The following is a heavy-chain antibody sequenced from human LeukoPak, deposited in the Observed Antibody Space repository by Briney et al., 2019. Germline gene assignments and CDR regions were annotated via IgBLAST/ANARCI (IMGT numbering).Heavy chain of an antibody. J-gene: IGHJ4*02. D-gene: IGHD3-22*01. Sequence: GGSLRLSCAASGFTFSSYGMHWVRQAPGKGLEWVAFIRYDGSNKYYADSVKGRFTISRDNSKNTLYMQMNSLRAEDMALYYCAKDAGYDSSGYLNYWGQGTLVTVSS. CDR1: GFTFSSYG. V-gene: IGHV3-30*02. CDR2: IRYDGSNK. CDR3: AKDAGYDSSGYLNY.